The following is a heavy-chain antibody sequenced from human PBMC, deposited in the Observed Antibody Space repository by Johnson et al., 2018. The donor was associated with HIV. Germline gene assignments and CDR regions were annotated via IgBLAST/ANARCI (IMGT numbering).Heavy chain of an antibody. V-gene: IGHV3-9*01. CDR3: ARESFGYNSRGRPRGDAFDI. CDR1: GFTFDDYA. D-gene: IGHD5-24*01. CDR2: FSWSSGGI. J-gene: IGHJ3*02. Sequence: VQLVESGGGLVQPGGSLKRSCAASGFTFDDYAMHWVRQAPGKGLEWVPGFSWSSGGIGSEDSVRGRFTISRDNAKNSLYLQMNSLRGEDTAVYFCARESFGYNSRGRPRGDAFDIWGQGTVVTVSS.